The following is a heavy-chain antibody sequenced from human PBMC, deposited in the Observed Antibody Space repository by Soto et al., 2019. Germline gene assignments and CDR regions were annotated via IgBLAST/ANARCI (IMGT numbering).Heavy chain of an antibody. CDR2: LSRSGRGSA. V-gene: IGHV3-23*01. J-gene: IGHJ4*02. CDR1: GFTFNSYV. D-gene: IGHD3-22*01. CDR3: ARGRYLDSIDYWVANLPFDH. Sequence: EVQLLESGGALVQPGGSLRLSCAASGFTFNSYVMTWVRQAPGEGLEWGSSLSRSGRGSAYYADSVKGRFTISRDNSENTLFLQMNNLRDEHTALYYCARGRYLDSIDYWVANLPFDHWGLGTLVTVSS.